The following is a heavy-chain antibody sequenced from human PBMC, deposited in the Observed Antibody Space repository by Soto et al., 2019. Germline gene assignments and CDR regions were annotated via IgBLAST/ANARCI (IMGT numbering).Heavy chain of an antibody. CDR2: ISGSGGTT. D-gene: IGHD6-25*01. CDR3: AKFFVETGSNSGWPWSFHY. Sequence: EVQLLESGGGLVQPGRSLRLSCAASGFTFSNYAMSWVRQAPGQGLDWVSAISGSGGTTSYADSVKGGFTISRDNSKNKLFLQMNSLRAEDAAVYDCAKFFVETGSNSGWPWSFHYWGQGTLVTVSS. J-gene: IGHJ4*02. CDR1: GFTFSNYA. V-gene: IGHV3-23*01.